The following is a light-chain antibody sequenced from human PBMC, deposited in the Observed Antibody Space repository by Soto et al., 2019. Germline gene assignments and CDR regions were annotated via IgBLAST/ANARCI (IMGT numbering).Light chain of an antibody. CDR3: QHYGSLSLWT. V-gene: IGKV3-20*01. CDR2: AAS. CDR1: QSVSGPF. Sequence: EFVLTQSPGTLSLSPGDRATLSCRARQSVSGPFLTWYQQKPGQSPRLLIYAASNRANGIPDSFSGSWSSPDFTLTISRLEPEDFAGYYCQHYGSLSLWTFGQGTKVDIK. J-gene: IGKJ1*01.